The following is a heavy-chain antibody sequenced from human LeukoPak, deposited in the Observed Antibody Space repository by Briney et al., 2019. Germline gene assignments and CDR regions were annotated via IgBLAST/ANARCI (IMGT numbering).Heavy chain of an antibody. CDR2: IYTSGST. V-gene: IGHV4-61*02. CDR3: ARVRNEVLTTGTLYYYYYYMDV. J-gene: IGHJ6*03. Sequence: SSETLSLTCTVSGGSISTVNYFWGWIRQPAGKGLEWIGRIYTSGSTNYNPSLKSRVTISVDTSKNQFSLKLSSVTAADTAVYYCARVRNEVLTTGTLYYYYYYMDVWGKGTTVTISS. CDR1: GGSISTVNYF. D-gene: IGHD1-1*01.